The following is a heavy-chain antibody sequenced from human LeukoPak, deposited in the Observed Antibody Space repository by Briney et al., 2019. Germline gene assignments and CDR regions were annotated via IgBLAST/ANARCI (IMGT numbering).Heavy chain of an antibody. CDR1: GGSISSSSYY. Sequence: SETLSLTCTVSGGSISSSSYYWGWIRQHPGKGLEWIGYIYYSGSTHYIPSLKSRVTISVDTSKDQFSLKLSSVTDADTAVYYCASWDSSGYFYGDNWGQGTLVTVSS. D-gene: IGHD3-22*01. V-gene: IGHV4-31*03. CDR2: IYYSGST. J-gene: IGHJ4*02. CDR3: ASWDSSGYFYGDN.